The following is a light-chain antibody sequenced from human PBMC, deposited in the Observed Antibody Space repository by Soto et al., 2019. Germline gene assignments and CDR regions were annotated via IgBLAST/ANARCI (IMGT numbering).Light chain of an antibody. V-gene: IGKV1-39*01. Sequence: EIQMTQSPSSLSASVGDRVTITCRASQSISSYLNWYQQKPGKAPKLLIYAASSLQSGVPSRFSGSGSGTEFTLTISSLQPDDFATYYCQQSYSIPITFGQGTRLEI. CDR1: QSISSY. J-gene: IGKJ5*01. CDR2: AAS. CDR3: QQSYSIPIT.